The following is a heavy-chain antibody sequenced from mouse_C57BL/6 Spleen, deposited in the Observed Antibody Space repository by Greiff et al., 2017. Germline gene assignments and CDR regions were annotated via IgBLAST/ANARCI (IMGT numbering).Heavy chain of an antibody. D-gene: IGHD3-2*02. CDR3: ARSRLRLHYYAMDY. CDR1: GFNIKDYY. CDR2: IDPEDGET. J-gene: IGHJ4*01. Sequence: EVKVVESGAELVKPGASVKLSCTASGFNIKDYYMHWVKQRTEQGLEWIGRIDPEDGETKYAPKFQGKATITADTSSNTAYLQLSSLTAEDTAVYYCARSRLRLHYYAMDYWGQGTSVTVSS. V-gene: IGHV14-2*01.